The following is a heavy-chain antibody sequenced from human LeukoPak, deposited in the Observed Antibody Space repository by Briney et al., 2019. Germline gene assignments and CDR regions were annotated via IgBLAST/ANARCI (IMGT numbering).Heavy chain of an antibody. D-gene: IGHD1-20*01. V-gene: IGHV3-15*07. CDR2: IKSKADGETI. CDR3: STLTSRGLSDS. CDR1: GFTFTNSW. J-gene: IGHJ4*02. Sequence: PGGFVRLSCAASGFTFTNSWMNWVRQAPGKGLEWVGCIKSKADGETIDYAAPVKGRFTFSRDDSKNMLYLQMNSLKSEDTAVYYCSTLTSRGLSDSWGQGTLVTVSS.